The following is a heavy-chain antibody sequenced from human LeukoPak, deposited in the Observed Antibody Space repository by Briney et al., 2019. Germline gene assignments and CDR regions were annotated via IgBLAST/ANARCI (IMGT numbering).Heavy chain of an antibody. CDR3: ARKSRDGYDKRIFDY. Sequence: SETLSLTCAVYGGSFSGYYWSWIRQPPGKGLEWIGYIYYSGSTNYNPSLKSRVTISVDTSKNQFSLKLSSVTAADTAVYYCARKSRDGYDKRIFDYWGQGTLVTVSS. D-gene: IGHD5-24*01. CDR1: GGSFSGYY. J-gene: IGHJ4*02. V-gene: IGHV4-59*01. CDR2: IYYSGST.